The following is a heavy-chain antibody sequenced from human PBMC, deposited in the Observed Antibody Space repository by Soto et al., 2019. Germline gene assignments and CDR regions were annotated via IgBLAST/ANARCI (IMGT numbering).Heavy chain of an antibody. CDR1: GYSFTSHW. CDR2: IDPSDSYT. J-gene: IGHJ4*02. Sequence: GESLKISCQGAGYSFTSHWITWVRQKPGKGLEWMGRIDPSDSYTTYSPSFRDHVTISADKSISTAYLQWSSLEASDTAMYYCARHGVGDILTGQPDYWGQGTLVTVSS. D-gene: IGHD3-9*01. CDR3: ARHGVGDILTGQPDY. V-gene: IGHV5-10-1*01.